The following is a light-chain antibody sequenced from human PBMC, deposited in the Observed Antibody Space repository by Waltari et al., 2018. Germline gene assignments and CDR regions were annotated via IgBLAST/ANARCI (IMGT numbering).Light chain of an antibody. CDR3: FTVDDNSLRL. J-gene: IGLJ2*01. V-gene: IGLV3-27*01. Sequence: SYELTQPSSVSVSPGQTARITCSGDVLGKKFIRWFQQKPGQAPVLLIFRDSERPSGVPERFSGFSSGTTVTLTISWAQVEDEADYYCFTVDDNSLRLFGGGTKLTVL. CDR1: VLGKKF. CDR2: RDS.